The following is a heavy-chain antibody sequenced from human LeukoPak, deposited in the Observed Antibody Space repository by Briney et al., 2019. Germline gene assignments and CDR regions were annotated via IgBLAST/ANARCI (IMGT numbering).Heavy chain of an antibody. CDR3: ARYRRTIGSHYYDSSGYYGGFDY. Sequence: SETLSLTCAVYGGSFSGYYWSWIRQPPGKGLEWIGEINHSGSTNYNPSLKSRVTISVDTSKNQFSLKLSSVTAADTAVYYCARYRRTIGSHYYDSSGYYGGFDYWGQGTLVTVSS. D-gene: IGHD3-22*01. V-gene: IGHV4-34*01. CDR2: INHSGST. CDR1: GGSFSGYY. J-gene: IGHJ4*02.